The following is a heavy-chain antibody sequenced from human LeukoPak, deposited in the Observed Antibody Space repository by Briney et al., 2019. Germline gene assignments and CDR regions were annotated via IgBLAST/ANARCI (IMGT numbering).Heavy chain of an antibody. CDR3: AKDRSTWWQQLVRNYYYGMDV. CDR2: ISYDGSNK. D-gene: IGHD6-13*01. CDR1: GFTFSSYA. J-gene: IGHJ6*02. V-gene: IGHV3-30-3*01. Sequence: GGSLRLSCAASGFTFSSYAMHWVRQAPGKGLEWVAVISYDGSNKYYADSVKGRFTISRDNSKNTLYLQMNSLRAEDTAVYYCAKDRSTWWQQLVRNYYYGMDVWGQGTTVTVSS.